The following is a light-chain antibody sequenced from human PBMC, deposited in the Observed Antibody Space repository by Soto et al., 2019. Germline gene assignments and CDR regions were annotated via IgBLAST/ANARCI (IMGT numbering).Light chain of an antibody. CDR2: DAS. CDR1: HDITSF. CDR3: EHCDYLPI. Sequence: DIQMTQSPSSLSASVGDRVTITCQASHDITSFLNWYQHKPGRAPTLLLYDASILEAGVPTRFSGSGSGTHFTFTISRLEPEDVETYYCEHCDYLPIFGPGTTVDFK. J-gene: IGKJ3*01. V-gene: IGKV1-33*01.